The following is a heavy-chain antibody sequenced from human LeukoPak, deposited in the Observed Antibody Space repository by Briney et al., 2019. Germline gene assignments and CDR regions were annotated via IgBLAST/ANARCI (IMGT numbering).Heavy chain of an antibody. CDR1: GGSISTSNYY. D-gene: IGHD3-9*01. CDR3: ARGRYDILTGPIGLRGAFDI. CDR2: IFYSGST. Sequence: SETLSLTCTVSGGSISTSNYYWGWIRQPPGKGLEWFGNIFYSGSTYYSPSLRSRVTISLDTPRNQFSLKLNSVTAADTAVYYCARGRYDILTGPIGLRGAFDIWGQGTMVTVSS. V-gene: IGHV4-39*07. J-gene: IGHJ3*02.